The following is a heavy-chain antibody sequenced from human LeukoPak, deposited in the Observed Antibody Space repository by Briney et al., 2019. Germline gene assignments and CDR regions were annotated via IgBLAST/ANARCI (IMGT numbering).Heavy chain of an antibody. D-gene: IGHD3-22*01. CDR1: GYTLTELS. Sequence: ASVKVSCKVSGYTLTELSMHWVRQAPGKGLEWMGGFDPEVGKTIYAQKFQGRVTMTEDTSTDTAYMELSSLRSEDTAVYYCARDRTTGYDSSGYYYDGDYWGQGTLVTVSS. J-gene: IGHJ4*02. V-gene: IGHV1-24*01. CDR2: FDPEVGKT. CDR3: ARDRTTGYDSSGYYYDGDY.